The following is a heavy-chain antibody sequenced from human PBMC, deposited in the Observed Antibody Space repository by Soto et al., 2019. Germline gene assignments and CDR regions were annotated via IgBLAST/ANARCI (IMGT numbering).Heavy chain of an antibody. V-gene: IGHV3-23*01. CDR1: GFTFSSYA. J-gene: IGHJ4*02. Sequence: EVQLLDSGGGLVQPGGSLRLSCAASGFTFSSYAMSWVRQAPGKGLEWVSAIRGGGGSTYYAYSVKGRFTISRDNSKNTLYLQMNSLRAENTAVYYCAKDPIAAAGDFDYWGQGTLVTVSS. D-gene: IGHD6-13*01. CDR2: IRGGGGST. CDR3: AKDPIAAAGDFDY.